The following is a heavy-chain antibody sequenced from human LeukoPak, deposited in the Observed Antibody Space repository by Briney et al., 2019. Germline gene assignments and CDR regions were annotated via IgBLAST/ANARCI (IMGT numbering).Heavy chain of an antibody. CDR1: GYTFTSYY. CDR2: INPSGGST. CDR3: AREEVGGDDYVWGSYRPGRSVDY. Sequence: ASVKVSCKASGYTFTSYYMHWVRQAPGQGLEWMGIINPSGGSTSYAQKFQGRVTMTRDTSTSTVYMELGSLRSEDTAVYYCAREEVGGDDYVWGSYRPGRSVDYWGQGTLLTVSS. J-gene: IGHJ4*02. V-gene: IGHV1-46*01. D-gene: IGHD3-16*02.